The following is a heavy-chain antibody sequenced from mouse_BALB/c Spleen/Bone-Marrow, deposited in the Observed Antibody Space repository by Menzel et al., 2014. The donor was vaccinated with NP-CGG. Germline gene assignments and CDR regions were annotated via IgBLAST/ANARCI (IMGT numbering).Heavy chain of an antibody. J-gene: IGHJ2*01. D-gene: IGHD2-4*01. Sequence: VQRVESGPGLVAPSQSLSITCTVSGFSLTTYGVHWVRQPPGKGLEWLGVIWAGGSTNYNSALMSRLSISKDNSKSQVFLKMNSLRTDDTAMYYCARAHYDYVLFDYWGQGTTLTVSS. CDR3: ARAHYDYVLFDY. V-gene: IGHV2-9*02. CDR2: IWAGGST. CDR1: GFSLTTYG.